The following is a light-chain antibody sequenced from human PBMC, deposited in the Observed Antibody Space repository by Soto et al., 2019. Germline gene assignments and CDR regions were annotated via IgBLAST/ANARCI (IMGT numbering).Light chain of an antibody. CDR2: GAY. J-gene: IGKJ1*01. Sequence: EIVMTQSPAALSVSPGERATLSCRASQSVTTNLAWYQQRPGQAPRLRIYGAYTRASGVPARFSGSGSGTEFTLTIDSLQSEDFAVYYCQQYNNRPPWKFGQGTKVEIK. CDR1: QSVTTN. CDR3: QQYNNRPPWK. V-gene: IGKV3-15*01.